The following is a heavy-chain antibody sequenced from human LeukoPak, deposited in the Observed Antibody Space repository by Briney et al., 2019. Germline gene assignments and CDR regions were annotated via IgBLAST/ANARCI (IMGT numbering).Heavy chain of an antibody. CDR1: GFTFSSYG. CDR2: ISDEGSIK. D-gene: IGHD6-19*01. CDR3: ARGDSGGWYAAMDV. Sequence: GGSLRLSCAASGFTFSSYGMHWVRQAPGQGLEWVAIISDEGSIKYYADSVKGRFSISRDNSNNTLYLEMDSLRAEDTAVYYCARGDSGGWYAAMDVWGQGTTVSVSS. V-gene: IGHV3-30*12. J-gene: IGHJ6*02.